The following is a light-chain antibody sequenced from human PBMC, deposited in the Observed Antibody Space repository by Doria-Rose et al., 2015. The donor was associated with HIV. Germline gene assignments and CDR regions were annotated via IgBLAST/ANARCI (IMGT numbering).Light chain of an antibody. Sequence: EIVMTQSPGTLSLSPWERATLSCRASQSFSSTYLAWYQQKPGQAPGLLIYGGSTRSTGIPDRFSASGSGTDFTLTINRLEPEDFALYYCHQYGTSWTFGQGTKVEI. J-gene: IGKJ1*01. CDR3: HQYGTSWT. CDR2: GGS. CDR1: QSFSSTY. V-gene: IGKV3-20*01.